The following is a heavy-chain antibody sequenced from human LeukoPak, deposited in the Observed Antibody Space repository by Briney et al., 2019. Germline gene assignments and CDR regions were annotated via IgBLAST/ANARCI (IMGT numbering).Heavy chain of an antibody. V-gene: IGHV3-30*18. D-gene: IGHD2-2*01. CDR3: AKDGGDGYQLLEYYFDY. CDR1: GFTFSSYG. J-gene: IGHJ4*02. CDR2: ISHDGSNK. Sequence: GGSLRLSCAASGFTFSSYGMHWVRQAPGKGLEWVAVISHDGSNKYYADSVKGRFTISRDNSKNTLYLQMNSLRAEDTAVYYCAKDGGDGYQLLEYYFDYWGQGTLVTVSS.